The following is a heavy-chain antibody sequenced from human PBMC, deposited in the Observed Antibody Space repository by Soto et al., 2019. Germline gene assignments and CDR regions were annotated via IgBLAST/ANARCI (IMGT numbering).Heavy chain of an antibody. V-gene: IGHV3-30-3*01. J-gene: IGHJ3*01. CDR2: IVPDGRNQ. CDR1: GSPFGEH. Sequence: GGSLRLSCVASGSPFGEHGVRQAPGKGPEWVAHIVPDGRNQYWADSVKGRFTGSRDNAKNTVYLQMNSLRTEDTAVYYCARGPTHGAFDLWGQGTMVTVSS. CDR3: ARGPTHGAFDL.